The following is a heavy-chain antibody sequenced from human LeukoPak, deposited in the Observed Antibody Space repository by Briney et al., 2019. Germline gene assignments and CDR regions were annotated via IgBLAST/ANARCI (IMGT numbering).Heavy chain of an antibody. CDR1: GFTYSSYS. J-gene: IGHJ4*02. D-gene: IGHD3-10*01. V-gene: IGHV3-21*01. CDR2: ISSSSSYI. Sequence: PGGSLRLSCAASGFTYSSYSMNWVREAPGKGLEWVSSISSSSSYIYYADSVKGRFAISRDNAKNSLYLQMNSLRAEDTAVYYCARATVLLWFGERYYFDYWRQGPLVTVSA. CDR3: ARATVLLWFGERYYFDY.